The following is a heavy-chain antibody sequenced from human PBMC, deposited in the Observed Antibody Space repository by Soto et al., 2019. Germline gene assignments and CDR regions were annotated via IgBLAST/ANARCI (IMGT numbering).Heavy chain of an antibody. D-gene: IGHD5-12*01. J-gene: IGHJ4*02. CDR3: ARVPSGYDLEIRPYYFDY. V-gene: IGHV4-31*03. CDR1: GGSISSGGYY. CDR2: IYYSGST. Sequence: SETLSLTCTVSGGSISSGGYYWTWIRQHPGKGLEWIAYIYYSGSTYYNPSLKSRVTISVDTSKNQFSLKLSSVTAADTAVYYCARVPSGYDLEIRPYYFDYWGQGTLVTVSS.